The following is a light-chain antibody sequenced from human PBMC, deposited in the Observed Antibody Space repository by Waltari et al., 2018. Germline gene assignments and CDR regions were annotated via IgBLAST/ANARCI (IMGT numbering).Light chain of an antibody. J-gene: IGKJ2*01. CDR3: MQARQTPYT. Sequence: IVMTQSPLSLPVTPGEPASISCRASQSLLHRNGYNYLDWYLQKPGQSPQPLNYLGSTRASGVPDRFSGGASGTQFTLRISRVEAEDVGVYYCMQARQTPYTFGQGTKLEIK. V-gene: IGKV2-28*01. CDR2: LGS. CDR1: QSLLHRNGYNY.